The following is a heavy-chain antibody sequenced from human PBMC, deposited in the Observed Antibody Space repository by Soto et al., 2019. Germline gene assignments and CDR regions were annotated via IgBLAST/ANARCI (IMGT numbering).Heavy chain of an antibody. CDR3: ARQLVAVPAATTKNNWFAP. CDR2: INPSGGST. V-gene: IGHV1-46*01. Sequence: ASVKVSCKASGYTFTSYYMHWVRQAPGQGLEWMGIINPSGGSTSYAQKFQGRVTMTRDTSTSTVYMELSSPRSEDTAVYYCARQLVAVPAATTKNNWFAPWDQGTVVTVSS. D-gene: IGHD2-2*01. J-gene: IGHJ5*02. CDR1: GYTFTSYY.